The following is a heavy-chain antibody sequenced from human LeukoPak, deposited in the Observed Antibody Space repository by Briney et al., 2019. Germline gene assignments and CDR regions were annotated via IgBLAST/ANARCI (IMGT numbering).Heavy chain of an antibody. CDR1: GYTFTSYY. CDR3: ARGTDSSGYYYSNYFDY. J-gene: IGHJ4*02. D-gene: IGHD3-22*01. Sequence: GASVKVSCKASGYTFTSYYMHWVRQAPGQGLEWMGIINPSGGSTSYAQKFHGRVTMTRDTSTSTVYMELSSLRSEDTAVYYCARGTDSSGYYYSNYFDYWGQGTLVTVSS. CDR2: INPSGGST. V-gene: IGHV1-46*01.